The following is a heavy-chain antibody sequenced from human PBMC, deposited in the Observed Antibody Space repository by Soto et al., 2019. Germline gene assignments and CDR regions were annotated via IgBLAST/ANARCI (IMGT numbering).Heavy chain of an antibody. Sequence: SLWLPCAVCGGCISSGGYSGSWIRQPPGKGLEWIGYIYHSGSTYYNPSLKSRVTISVDRSKNQFSLKLSSVTAADTAVYYCAIGAKKGTPYFQQWAQGTLVTVSS. CDR3: AIGAKKGTPYFQQ. CDR1: GGCISSGGYS. CDR2: IYHSGST. D-gene: IGHD2-15*01. J-gene: IGHJ1*01. V-gene: IGHV4-30-2*01.